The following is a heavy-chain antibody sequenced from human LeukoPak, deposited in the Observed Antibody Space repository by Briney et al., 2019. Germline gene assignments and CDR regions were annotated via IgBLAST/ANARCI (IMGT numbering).Heavy chain of an antibody. J-gene: IGHJ6*03. CDR2: IYYSGTT. D-gene: IGHD6-6*01. V-gene: IGHV4-39*07. CDR1: GGSISSSSYY. Sequence: SETLSLTGTGSGGSISSSSYYWGWIRQPPGKGLEWIGSIYYSGTTYYSPSLKSRVTISLDTSKNQFSLKLSSVTAADTAIYYCARDFSSSSTVYYYYYMDVWGKGTTVAVSS. CDR3: ARDFSSSSTVYYYYYMDV.